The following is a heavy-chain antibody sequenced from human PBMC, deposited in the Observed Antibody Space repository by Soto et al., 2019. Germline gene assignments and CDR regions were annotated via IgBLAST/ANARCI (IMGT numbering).Heavy chain of an antibody. D-gene: IGHD3-9*01. CDR1: GFGFNGYD. CDR2: ISTAGDT. V-gene: IGHV3-13*01. CDR3: AIGGDRFDVMGV. J-gene: IGHJ6*02. Sequence: EVQLVESGGGLVQPGGSLRLSRAASGFGFNGYDMHWVRQAPGKNLEWVAAISTAGDTYYLGSVKGRFTISREDAKNALSLQRNSLRVGDTAMYYCAIGGDRFDVMGVWGQGATGTVSS.